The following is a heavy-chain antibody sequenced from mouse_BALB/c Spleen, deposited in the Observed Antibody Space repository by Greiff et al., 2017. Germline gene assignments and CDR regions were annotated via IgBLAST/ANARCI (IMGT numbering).Heavy chain of an antibody. CDR2: ISSGGSYT. D-gene: IGHD2-10*02. Sequence: EVQGVESGGGLVKPGGSLKLSCAASGFTFSSYAMSWVRQSPEKRLEWVAEISSGGSYTYYPDTVTGRFTISRDNAKNTLYLEMSSLRSEDTAMYYCARQYGNSYWYFDVWGAGTTVTVSS. CDR3: ARQYGNSYWYFDV. V-gene: IGHV5-9-4*01. CDR1: GFTFSSYA. J-gene: IGHJ1*01.